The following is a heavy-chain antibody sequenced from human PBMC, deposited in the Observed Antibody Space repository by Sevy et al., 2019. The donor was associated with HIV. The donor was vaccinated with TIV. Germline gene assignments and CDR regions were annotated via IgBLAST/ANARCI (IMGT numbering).Heavy chain of an antibody. CDR3: ARRTAAGTGLGFDS. CDR2: INPNSDGT. Sequence: ASVKVSCKACGYTFTAYYMHWVRQTPGQGLEWMGWINPNSDGTNYSQKFQGRVTISTDTSISTAYMELRGLRDDDTAVYYCARRTAAGTGLGFDSWGQGTLVTVSS. V-gene: IGHV1-2*02. CDR1: GYTFTAYY. J-gene: IGHJ4*02. D-gene: IGHD6-13*01.